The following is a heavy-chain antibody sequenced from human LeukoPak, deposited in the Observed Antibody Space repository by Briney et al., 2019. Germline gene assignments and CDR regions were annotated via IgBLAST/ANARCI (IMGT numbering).Heavy chain of an antibody. CDR2: ITPIFGTA. D-gene: IGHD6-19*01. V-gene: IGHV1-69*06. CDR1: GGTFSSYA. J-gene: IGHJ5*02. CDR3: ASLGSSGWNWFDP. Sequence: ASVKVSCKASGGTFSSYAISWVRQAPGQGLEWMGGITPIFGTANYAQKFQGRVTITADKSTSTAYMELSSLRSEDTAVYYCASLGSSGWNWFDPWGQGTLVTVSS.